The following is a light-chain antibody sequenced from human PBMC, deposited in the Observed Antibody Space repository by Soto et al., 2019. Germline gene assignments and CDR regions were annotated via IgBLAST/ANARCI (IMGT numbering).Light chain of an antibody. J-gene: IGKJ1*01. CDR3: QQYNTWPQT. CDR2: GAP. CDR1: QSVSSN. V-gene: IGKV3-15*01. Sequence: EIVMTQSPATLSVSPGERATLSCRASQSVSSNLAWYQQKPGQAPRLLIYGAPTRAAGVPASFSGGGSGTECTLTSSSLPSEDFVVYYRQQYNTWPQTFGQGTKVEIK.